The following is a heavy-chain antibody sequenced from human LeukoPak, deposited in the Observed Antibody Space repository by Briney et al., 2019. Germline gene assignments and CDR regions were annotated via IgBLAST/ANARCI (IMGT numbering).Heavy chain of an antibody. CDR1: GFTFDDYA. Sequence: GGSLRLSCAASGFTFDDYAMHWVRQAPGKGLEWVSGISWNSGSIGYADSVKGRFTISRNNAKNSLYLQMNSLRAEDTAVYYCARDLYDYVWGSYIWGQGTLVTVSS. J-gene: IGHJ4*02. V-gene: IGHV3-9*01. CDR3: ARDLYDYVWGSYI. CDR2: ISWNSGSI. D-gene: IGHD3-16*01.